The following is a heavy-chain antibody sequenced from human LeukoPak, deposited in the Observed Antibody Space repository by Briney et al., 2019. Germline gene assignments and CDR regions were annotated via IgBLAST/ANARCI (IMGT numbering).Heavy chain of an antibody. Sequence: PSETLSLTCTVSGVSLGNYYWSWIRQPPGKGLEWIGFGYYSGTTDYNPSLKSRVLISLDASKNQFSLKLSSVTAADTAVYYCARGVHYYDSSGYPRGEYFQHWGQGTLVTVSS. CDR2: GYYSGTT. CDR1: GVSLGNYY. D-gene: IGHD3-22*01. J-gene: IGHJ1*01. CDR3: ARGVHYYDSSGYPRGEYFQH. V-gene: IGHV4-59*08.